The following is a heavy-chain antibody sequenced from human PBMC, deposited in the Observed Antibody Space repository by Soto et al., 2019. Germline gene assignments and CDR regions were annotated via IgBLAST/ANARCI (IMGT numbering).Heavy chain of an antibody. CDR1: GGTFSSYA. CDR3: ARPKYYYDSSGYLGAHGMDV. CDR2: IIPILGTA. J-gene: IGHJ6*02. D-gene: IGHD3-22*01. Sequence: SVKVSCKASGGTFSSYAISWVRQAPGQGLEWMGGIIPILGTANYAQKFQGRVTITADESTSTAYMELSSLRSEDTAVYYCARPKYYYDSSGYLGAHGMDVWGQGTTVTVSS. V-gene: IGHV1-69*13.